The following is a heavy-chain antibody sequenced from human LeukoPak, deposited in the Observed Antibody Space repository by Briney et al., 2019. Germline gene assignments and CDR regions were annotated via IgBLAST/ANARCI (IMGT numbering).Heavy chain of an antibody. D-gene: IGHD3-10*01. CDR1: GFTVDSNY. CDR2: IYTGGNT. J-gene: IGHJ4*02. CDR3: ARDTTYGSGSYSFDY. Sequence: PGGSLRLSCAASGFTVDSNYLSWVRQAPGKGLEWVSTIYTGGNTYYAASVKGRFTISRDNAKNSLYLQMNSLRAEDTAVYYCARDTTYGSGSYSFDYWGQGTLVTVSS. V-gene: IGHV3-53*01.